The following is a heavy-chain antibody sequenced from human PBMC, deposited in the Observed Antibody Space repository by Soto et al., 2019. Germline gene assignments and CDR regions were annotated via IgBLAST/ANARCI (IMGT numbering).Heavy chain of an antibody. V-gene: IGHV4-34*01. CDR1: GGSFSGYY. CDR2: INHSGST. Sequence: PSETLSLTCAVYGGSFSGYYWTWIRQPPGTGLEWIGEINHSGSTYYNPSHKSRVTISVDTSESQFSLKLSSVTAADTAVYHCARNHPYCTSTSCYPYYFDYWGPGTLVTV. D-gene: IGHD2-2*01. J-gene: IGHJ4*02. CDR3: ARNHPYCTSTSCYPYYFDY.